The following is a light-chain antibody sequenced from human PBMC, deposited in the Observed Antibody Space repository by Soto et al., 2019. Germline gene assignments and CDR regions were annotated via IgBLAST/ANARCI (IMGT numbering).Light chain of an antibody. Sequence: EIQMTQSPSAPSAYAGYVVTITCRSTHSIGHHLNLYQQKPVKAPKFLIYAASSLQSGVPSRFSGSGSGTAFTLTVNSLQPEDFAIYYCQQSYSSPITFGKGKRRAIK. CDR2: AAS. CDR1: HSIGHH. V-gene: IGKV1-39*01. CDR3: QQSYSSPIT. J-gene: IGKJ5*01.